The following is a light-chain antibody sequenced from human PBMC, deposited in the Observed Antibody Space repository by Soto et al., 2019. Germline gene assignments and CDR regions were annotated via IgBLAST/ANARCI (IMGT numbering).Light chain of an antibody. CDR2: DAS. Sequence: DIQMTQSPSSLSASVGDRVTITCQASEDIINNLNWYQQKPGEAPKLLISDASNLETGVPSRFSGGGSVTHFTFTISSLQPEDIATYYCQHFHNLPVTFGGGTKVEMK. CDR1: EDIINN. J-gene: IGKJ4*01. CDR3: QHFHNLPVT. V-gene: IGKV1-33*01.